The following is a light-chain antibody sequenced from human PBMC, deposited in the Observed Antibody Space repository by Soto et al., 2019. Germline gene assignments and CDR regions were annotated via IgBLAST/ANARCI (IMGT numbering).Light chain of an antibody. Sequence: DIPMTQSPSSLSASVGDRVTITCRASQTISNYLNWYQQKQGKAPKLLIYAASSLHSGVPSRFSGSGSGTEFTLTISSLQPEDFATYYCQQSYSTPLTFGGGTKVEIK. CDR1: QTISNY. V-gene: IGKV1-39*01. CDR2: AAS. CDR3: QQSYSTPLT. J-gene: IGKJ4*01.